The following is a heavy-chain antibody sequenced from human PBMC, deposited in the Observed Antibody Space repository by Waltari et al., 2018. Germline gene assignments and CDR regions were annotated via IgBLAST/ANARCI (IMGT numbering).Heavy chain of an antibody. CDR3: ARGDDFWSGYYNGDAFDI. D-gene: IGHD3-3*01. Sequence: QLQLQESGPGLVKPSETLSLTCTVSGGSISSSSYYWGWIRQPPGKGLEWIGSIYYSGGNYYHPSLKSLVTISVDTSKNQFSLKLSSVTAADTAVYYCARGDDFWSGYYNGDAFDIWGQGTMVTVSS. CDR1: GGSISSSSYY. CDR2: IYYSGGN. J-gene: IGHJ3*02. V-gene: IGHV4-39*07.